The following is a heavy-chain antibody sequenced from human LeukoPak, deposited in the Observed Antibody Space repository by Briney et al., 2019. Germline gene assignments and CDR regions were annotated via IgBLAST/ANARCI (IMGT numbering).Heavy chain of an antibody. CDR1: GFTFTSYS. V-gene: IGHV3-48*01. Sequence: LSGGSLRLSCAASGFTFTSYSMNWARQPPGKGREWLSYFTSSGITKYYTDSLKGRFTIFRGNAQKSLYLQMNSLGREDTAVYYCARAIGYCSCTTFYTGWGAFDIWGQGKLVTVPS. CDR2: FTSSGITK. CDR3: ARAIGYCSCTTFYTGWGAFDI. D-gene: IGHD2-2*02. J-gene: IGHJ3*02.